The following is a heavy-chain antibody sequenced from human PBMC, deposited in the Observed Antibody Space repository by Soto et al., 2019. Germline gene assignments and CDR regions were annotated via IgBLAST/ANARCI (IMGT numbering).Heavy chain of an antibody. V-gene: IGHV1-18*04. CDR3: ARATANKWPLPGDYFDY. D-gene: IGHD1-26*01. J-gene: IGHJ4*02. CDR1: GISFINHY. Sequence: GASVKVSCKASGISFINHYVHWVRQAPGQGPEWMGVINPDNSNTDYPRKLQGRVTLTTDTPTSTAYIEVRSLRSDDTAMYYCARATANKWPLPGDYFDYWGPGTLVTVSS. CDR2: INPDNSNT.